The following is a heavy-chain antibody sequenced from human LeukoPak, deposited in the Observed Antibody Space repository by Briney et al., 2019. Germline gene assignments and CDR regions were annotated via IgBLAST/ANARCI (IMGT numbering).Heavy chain of an antibody. CDR2: IYPGGSET. J-gene: IGHJ5*02. Sequence: GESLRISCKASSYNFRNYWIGWVRQMPGKGLEWMGIIYPGGSETQYMPSFEGQVTISVDESTSTVYLQWSTLKASDTAMYYCARRNYYDVWFDPWGQGTLVTVSS. CDR3: ARRNYYDVWFDP. V-gene: IGHV5-51*01. CDR1: SYNFRNYW. D-gene: IGHD3-16*01.